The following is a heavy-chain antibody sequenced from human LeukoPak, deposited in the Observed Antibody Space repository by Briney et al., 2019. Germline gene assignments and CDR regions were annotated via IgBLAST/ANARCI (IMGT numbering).Heavy chain of an antibody. D-gene: IGHD6-19*01. J-gene: IGHJ4*02. Sequence: ASVKVSCKASGYTFTSYYMHWVRQAPGQGLEWMGWINPNSGGTNYAQKFQGRVTMTRDTSISTAYMELSRLRSDDTAVYYCARDGPGRIAVAGTFIDYWGQGTLVTVSS. CDR2: INPNSGGT. CDR1: GYTFTSYY. CDR3: ARDGPGRIAVAGTFIDY. V-gene: IGHV1-2*02.